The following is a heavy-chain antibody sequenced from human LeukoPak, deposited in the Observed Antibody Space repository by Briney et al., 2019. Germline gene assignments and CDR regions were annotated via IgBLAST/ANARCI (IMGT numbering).Heavy chain of an antibody. D-gene: IGHD1-26*01. Sequence: PSETLSLTCTVSGGSISSSSYYWGWIRQPPGKGLEWIGSIYYSGSTYYNPSLKSRVTISVDTSKNRFSLKLSSVTAADTAVYYCARPQLVGAIYYFDYWGQGTLVTVSS. J-gene: IGHJ4*02. CDR1: GGSISSSSYY. CDR3: ARPQLVGAIYYFDY. CDR2: IYYSGST. V-gene: IGHV4-39*01.